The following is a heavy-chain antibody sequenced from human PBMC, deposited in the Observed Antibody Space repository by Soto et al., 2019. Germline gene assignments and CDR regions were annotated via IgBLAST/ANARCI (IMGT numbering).Heavy chain of an antibody. CDR2: IGWGDDK. CDR1: GFSLTTSGMY. J-gene: IGHJ5*02. V-gene: IGHV2-70*12. CDR3: ALNRQADPPKCFDP. Sequence: SGPTLVNPTQTLTLTCTFSGFSLTTSGMYVSWIRQPPGKALEWLALIGWGDDKFYSTSLKTRLTISKDTFKNQVVLTMTNMDPVDTATYYCALNRQADPPKCFDPWGQGTLVTVSS.